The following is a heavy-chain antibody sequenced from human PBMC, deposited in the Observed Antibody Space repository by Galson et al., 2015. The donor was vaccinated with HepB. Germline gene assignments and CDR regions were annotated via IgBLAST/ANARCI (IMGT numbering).Heavy chain of an antibody. V-gene: IGHV3-66*01. J-gene: IGHJ4*02. CDR2: IYSGGST. CDR3: AREIVAAADQDY. D-gene: IGHD6-13*01. CDR1: GFTVSSNY. Sequence: SMRLSCVDYGFTVSSNYMSWVRQAPGKGLEWVSVIYSGGSTYYADSVKGRFTISRDNSKNTLDLQMNSLRDEDTAVYYCAREIVAAADQDYCVQGTLVTVSS.